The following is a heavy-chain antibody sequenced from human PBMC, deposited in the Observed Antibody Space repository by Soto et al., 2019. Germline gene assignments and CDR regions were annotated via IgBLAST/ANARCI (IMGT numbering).Heavy chain of an antibody. CDR3: ATDQNSADRTGYSSSWFNYFDY. CDR1: GYTLTELS. CDR2: FDPEDGET. D-gene: IGHD6-13*01. Sequence: ASVKVSCKVSGYTLTELSMHWVRQAPGKGLEWMGGFDPEDGETIYAQKFQGRVTMTEDTSTDTAYMELSSLRSEDTAVYYCATDQNSADRTGYSSSWFNYFDYWGQGTLVTVSS. J-gene: IGHJ4*02. V-gene: IGHV1-24*01.